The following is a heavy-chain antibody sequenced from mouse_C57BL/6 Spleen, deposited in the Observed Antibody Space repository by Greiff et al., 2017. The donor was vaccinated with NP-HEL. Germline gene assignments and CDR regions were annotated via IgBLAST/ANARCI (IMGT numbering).Heavy chain of an antibody. CDR1: GYTFTSYG. D-gene: IGHD2-2*01. CDR2: IYPRSGNT. Sequence: QVQLKESGAELARPGASVKLSCKASGYTFTSYGISWVKQRTGQGLEWIGEIYPRSGNTYYNEKFKGKATLTADKSSSTAYMELRSLTSEDSAVYFCARQYGYDGYFDVWGTGTTVTVSS. CDR3: ARQYGYDGYFDV. V-gene: IGHV1-81*01. J-gene: IGHJ1*03.